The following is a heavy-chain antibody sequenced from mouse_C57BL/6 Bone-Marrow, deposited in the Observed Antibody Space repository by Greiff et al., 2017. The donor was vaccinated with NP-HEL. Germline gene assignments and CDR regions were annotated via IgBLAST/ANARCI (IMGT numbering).Heavy chain of an antibody. J-gene: IGHJ4*01. Sequence: EVQVVESGPGLAKPSQTLSLTCSVTGYSITSDYWNWIRKFPGNKLEYMGYISYSGSTYYNPPLKSRISITRDTSTSQYYLQLNSVTTEATATYYCASHGSSNAMDYWGQGTSVTVSS. CDR1: GYSITSDY. CDR2: ISYSGST. CDR3: ASHGSSNAMDY. V-gene: IGHV3-8*01. D-gene: IGHD1-1*01.